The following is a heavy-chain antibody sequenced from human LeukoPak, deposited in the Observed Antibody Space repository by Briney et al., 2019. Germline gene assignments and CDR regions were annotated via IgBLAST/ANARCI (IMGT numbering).Heavy chain of an antibody. J-gene: IGHJ4*02. V-gene: IGHV3-23*01. CDR2: ISGSGGST. Sequence: GGTLRLSCAASGFTFSSYGMSWVRQAPGKGLEWVSAISGSGGSTYYADSVKGRFTISRDNSKNTLYLQMNSLRADDTAVYYCAKDRAQTPLKYWGQGTLVTVSS. D-gene: IGHD3-10*01. CDR1: GFTFSSYG. CDR3: AKDRAQTPLKY.